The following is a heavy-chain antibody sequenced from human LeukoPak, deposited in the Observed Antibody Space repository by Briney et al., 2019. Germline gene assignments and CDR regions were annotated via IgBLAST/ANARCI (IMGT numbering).Heavy chain of an antibody. D-gene: IGHD3-22*01. CDR1: GGSISSYY. Sequence: KASETLSLTCTVSGGSISSYYWSWIRQPPGKGLEWIGYIYYSGSTNYNPSLKSRVTISVDTSKNQFSLKLSSVTAADTAVYYCARHAPYYYDSPSGYFDYWGQGTLVTVSS. J-gene: IGHJ4*02. CDR3: ARHAPYYYDSPSGYFDY. CDR2: IYYSGST. V-gene: IGHV4-59*08.